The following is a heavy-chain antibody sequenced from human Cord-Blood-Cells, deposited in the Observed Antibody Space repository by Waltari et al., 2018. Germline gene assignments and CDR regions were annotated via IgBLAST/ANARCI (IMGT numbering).Heavy chain of an antibody. CDR3: ARKRYSGGYLGY. CDR2: IYTGGLGN. J-gene: IGHJ4*02. Sequence: EVQLVQSGAEVKKPGESLKISCKGSGYSFTSYWIGWVRQMPGKGLEWMGVIYTGGLGNTYRPSFQRQVTHSAHKSHSDAYPEVSRPKASDTAMYYWARKRYSGGYLGYWGQGTLVTVSS. CDR1: GYSFTSYW. V-gene: IGHV5-51*01. D-gene: IGHD1-26*01.